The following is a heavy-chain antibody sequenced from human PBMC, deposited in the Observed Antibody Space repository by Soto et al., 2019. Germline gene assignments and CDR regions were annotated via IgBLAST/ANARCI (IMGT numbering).Heavy chain of an antibody. D-gene: IGHD3-3*01. CDR1: GFTFSSYW. CDR2: INSDGSST. Sequence: GGSLRLSCAASGFTFSSYWMHWVRQAPGKGLVWVSRINSDGSSTSYADSVKGRFTISRDNAKNTLYLQMNSLRAEDTAVYYCARDTITIFGVPSYGMDVWGQGTTVTVSS. CDR3: ARDTITIFGVPSYGMDV. V-gene: IGHV3-74*01. J-gene: IGHJ6*02.